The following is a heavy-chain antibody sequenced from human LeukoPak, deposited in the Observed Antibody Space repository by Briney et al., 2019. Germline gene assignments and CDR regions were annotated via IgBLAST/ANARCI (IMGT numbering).Heavy chain of an antibody. Sequence: SETLSLTCAVSGGSISSSSYYWGWIRQPPGKGLEWIGSIYYSGSTYYNPSLKSRVTISVDTSKNQFSLKLSSVTAADTAVYYCARGSRVEMATRRNYFDYWGQGTLVTVSS. CDR2: IYYSGST. D-gene: IGHD5-24*01. J-gene: IGHJ4*02. CDR1: GGSISSSSYY. CDR3: ARGSRVEMATRRNYFDY. V-gene: IGHV4-39*07.